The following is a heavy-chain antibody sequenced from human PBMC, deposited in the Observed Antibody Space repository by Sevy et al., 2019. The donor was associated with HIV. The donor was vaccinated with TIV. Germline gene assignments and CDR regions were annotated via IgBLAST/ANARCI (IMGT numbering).Heavy chain of an antibody. CDR1: YGSISGYH. CDR3: ARAPPVRSGDDSLNWFDP. D-gene: IGHD5-12*01. Sequence: SETLSLTCTVSYGSISGYHWSWNRQPPGKSLEYIGYIFYTGGTNYNPALKSRVTMSIDTSKNQFSLKVTSVTAADTAVYYCARAPPVRSGDDSLNWFDPWGQGTLVTVSS. CDR2: IFYTGGT. J-gene: IGHJ5*02. V-gene: IGHV4-59*01.